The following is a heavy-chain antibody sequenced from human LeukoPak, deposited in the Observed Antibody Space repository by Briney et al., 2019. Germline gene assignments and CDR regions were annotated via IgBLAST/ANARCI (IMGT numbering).Heavy chain of an antibody. CDR2: ISSSSSYT. J-gene: IGHJ2*01. D-gene: IGHD6-19*01. Sequence: GGSLRLSCAASGFTFSDYYMSWIRQAPGKGQWWVSYISSSSSYTNYADSVKGRFTISRENAKNSLYLQMNSLRAEDTAVYYCARPYSSGWYGGFDLWGRGTLVTVSS. CDR1: GFTFSDYY. V-gene: IGHV3-11*03. CDR3: ARPYSSGWYGGFDL.